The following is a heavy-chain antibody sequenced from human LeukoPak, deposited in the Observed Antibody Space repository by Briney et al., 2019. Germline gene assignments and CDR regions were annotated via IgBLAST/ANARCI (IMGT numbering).Heavy chain of an antibody. CDR2: TYSGGTT. Sequence: GGSLRLSCAASGFTVSSNCMSWVRQAPGKGLEWVSFTYSGGTTYYTDSVKGRFTISRDNSKNTVFLQMNSLRAEDTAVYYCARVKYTSSWHPVDSWGQGALVTVSS. V-gene: IGHV3-53*01. CDR1: GFTVSSNC. CDR3: ARVKYTSSWHPVDS. J-gene: IGHJ4*02. D-gene: IGHD6-13*01.